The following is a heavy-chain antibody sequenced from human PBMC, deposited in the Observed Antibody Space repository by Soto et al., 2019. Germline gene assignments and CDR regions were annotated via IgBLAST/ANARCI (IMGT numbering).Heavy chain of an antibody. D-gene: IGHD3-22*01. V-gene: IGHV3-23*04. Sequence: DVQLVEAGGGLVQPGGSLTLSCAASGFTFSSYAMSWVRQAPGKGLEWISRITGNTGKTEYADSVKGRFTVTKDNVKNTLNLEMNSLRVEDTATYYCAKDRAGGYFVPFDYWGQGARVTVSS. J-gene: IGHJ4*01. CDR1: GFTFSSYA. CDR2: ITGNTGKT. CDR3: AKDRAGGYFVPFDY.